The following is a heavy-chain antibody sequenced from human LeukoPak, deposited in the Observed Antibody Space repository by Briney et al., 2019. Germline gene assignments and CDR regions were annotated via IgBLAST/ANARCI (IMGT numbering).Heavy chain of an antibody. Sequence: GGTLRLSCAASGFTFSSYGMSWVRQAPGKGLEWVSTISGSGGSTYYADSVKGRFTISRDNSKNTLYLQMNSLRAEDTAVYYCAKGSSTSFIPNDWGQGTLVTVSS. V-gene: IGHV3-23*01. CDR3: AKGSSTSFIPND. CDR1: GFTFSSYG. CDR2: ISGSGGST. D-gene: IGHD2-2*01. J-gene: IGHJ4*02.